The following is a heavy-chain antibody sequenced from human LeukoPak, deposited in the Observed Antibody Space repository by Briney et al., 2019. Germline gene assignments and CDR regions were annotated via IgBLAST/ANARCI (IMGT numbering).Heavy chain of an antibody. CDR3: AKYPLAAAAAYYFDY. D-gene: IGHD6-13*01. CDR1: GFTFSSYA. CDR2: ISGSGGST. V-gene: IGHV3-23*01. J-gene: IGHJ4*02. Sequence: GGSLRLSCAASGFTFSSYALSWVRQAPGKGLEWVSAISGSGGSTYYADSVKGRFTISRDNSKNTLYLQMNSLRAEDTAVYYCAKYPLAAAAAYYFDYWGQGTLVTVSS.